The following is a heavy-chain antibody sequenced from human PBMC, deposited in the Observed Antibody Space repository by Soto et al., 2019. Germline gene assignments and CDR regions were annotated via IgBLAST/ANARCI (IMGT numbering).Heavy chain of an antibody. D-gene: IGHD4-4*01. Sequence: GASVKVSCKASGYTFTSYAIHWVRQAPGQRLEWMGWMNAGNGNTKYSQKFQARVTITRDTSASTAYMELSSLRSEDTAVYYCAREGQYYFDYWGQGTLVTVSS. V-gene: IGHV1-3*01. CDR1: GYTFTSYA. J-gene: IGHJ4*02. CDR2: MNAGNGNT. CDR3: AREGQYYFDY.